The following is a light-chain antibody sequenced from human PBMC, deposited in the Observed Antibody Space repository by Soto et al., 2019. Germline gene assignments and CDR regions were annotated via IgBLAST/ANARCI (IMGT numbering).Light chain of an antibody. CDR1: QSVSSSY. CDR3: QQYGSSPRVT. J-gene: IGKJ4*01. Sequence: EIVLTQSPGTLSLSPGERATLSCRASQSVSSSYLAWYQQKPGQAPRLLIYGASSRATGIPDRFSGSVSGTVFTLTISRLEPEDFAVYYCQQYGSSPRVTFGGWTKVEIK. V-gene: IGKV3-20*01. CDR2: GAS.